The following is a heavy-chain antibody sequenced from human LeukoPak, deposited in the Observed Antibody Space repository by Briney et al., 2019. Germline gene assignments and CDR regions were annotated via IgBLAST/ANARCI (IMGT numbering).Heavy chain of an antibody. CDR3: ARIRMTTVTTSTPEYYFDY. J-gene: IGHJ4*02. V-gene: IGHV4-38-2*02. CDR1: GYSISSGYY. Sequence: SETLSLTCTVSGYSISSGYYWGWIRQPPGKGLEWIGSIYHSGSTYYNPSLKSRVTISVDRSKNQFSLRLSSVTAADTAVYYCARIRMTTVTTSTPEYYFDYWGQGTLVTVSS. D-gene: IGHD4-17*01. CDR2: IYHSGST.